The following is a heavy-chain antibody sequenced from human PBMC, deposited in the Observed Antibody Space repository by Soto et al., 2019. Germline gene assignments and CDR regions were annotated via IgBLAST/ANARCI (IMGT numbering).Heavy chain of an antibody. CDR2: INPNSGGT. D-gene: IGHD4-17*01. J-gene: IGHJ6*02. Sequence: ASVNVSCKASGYTFTVYYMHWVLQAPGQGLEWMGWINPNSGGTNYAQKFQGWVTMTRDTSISTAYMELSRLRSDDTAVYYCARVSSYGEYGYYCDGMYVWGQGTTVTGSS. CDR3: ARVSSYGEYGYYCDGMYV. V-gene: IGHV1-2*04. CDR1: GYTFTVYY.